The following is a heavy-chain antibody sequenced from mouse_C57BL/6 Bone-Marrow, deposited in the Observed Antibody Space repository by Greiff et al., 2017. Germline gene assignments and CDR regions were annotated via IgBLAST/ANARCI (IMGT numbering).Heavy chain of an antibody. J-gene: IGHJ2*01. Sequence: QVQLQQSGTELVKPGASVKLSCKASGYTFTSYWMHWVKQRPGQGLEWIGNINPSNGGTNYNEKFKSKATLTVDKSSSTAYMQLSSLTSEDSAVYHCARGGIYYYGSFDYWGQGTTLTVSS. CDR2: INPSNGGT. V-gene: IGHV1-53*01. CDR1: GYTFTSYW. D-gene: IGHD1-1*01. CDR3: ARGGIYYYGSFDY.